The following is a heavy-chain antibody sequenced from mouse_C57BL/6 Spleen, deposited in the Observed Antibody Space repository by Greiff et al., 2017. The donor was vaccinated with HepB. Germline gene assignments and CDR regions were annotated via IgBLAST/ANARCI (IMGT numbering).Heavy chain of an antibody. V-gene: IGHV1-69*02. CDR3: ARPSSGYGFDY. CDR1: GFNIKDYY. J-gene: IGHJ2*01. CDR2: IDPSDSYT. Sequence: VKVVESGAELVKPGASVKLSCTASGFNIKDYYMHWVKQRPGQGLEWIGVIDPSDSYTNYNQKFKGKATLTVDTSSSTAYMQLSSLTSEDSAVYYCARPSSGYGFDYWGQGTTLTVSS. D-gene: IGHD3-2*02.